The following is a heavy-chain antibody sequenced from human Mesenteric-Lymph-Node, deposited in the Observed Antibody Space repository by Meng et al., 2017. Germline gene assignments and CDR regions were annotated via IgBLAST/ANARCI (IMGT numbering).Heavy chain of an antibody. Sequence: GGSLRHSCAASGFTFSSYAMHWVRQAPGKGLEWVAVISYDGSNKYYADSVKGRFTISRDNSKNTLYLQMNSLRAEDTAVYYCAKWGAPYYYDSSGYQYDYWGQGTLVTVSS. J-gene: IGHJ4*02. D-gene: IGHD3-22*01. CDR2: ISYDGSNK. CDR3: AKWGAPYYYDSSGYQYDY. CDR1: GFTFSSYA. V-gene: IGHV3-30*07.